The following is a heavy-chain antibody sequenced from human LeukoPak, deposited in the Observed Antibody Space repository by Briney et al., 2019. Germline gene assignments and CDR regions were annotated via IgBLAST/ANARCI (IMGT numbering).Heavy chain of an antibody. CDR3: AKDLSLGAIVY. CDR1: GFTFSSYG. CDR2: VWYDGSNK. D-gene: IGHD3-16*02. V-gene: IGHV3-33*06. Sequence: GGSLRLSCAASGFTFSSYGMHWVRQAPGKGLEWVAVVWYDGSNKYYADSVKGRFTISRDNSKNTLYLQMNSLRAEDTAVYYCAKDLSLGAIVYWGQGTLVTVSS. J-gene: IGHJ4*02.